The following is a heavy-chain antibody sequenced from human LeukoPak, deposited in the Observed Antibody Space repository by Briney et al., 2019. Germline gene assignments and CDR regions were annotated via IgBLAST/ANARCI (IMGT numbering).Heavy chain of an antibody. CDR3: AKGLYCTNGVCYNDYFDY. D-gene: IGHD2-8*01. CDR1: GFTFSSYG. V-gene: IGHV3-33*06. J-gene: IGHJ4*02. CDR2: IWYGGSDK. Sequence: PGRSLRLSCAASGFTFSSYGMDWVRQAPGKGLEWVAFIWYGGSDKYYADSVKGRFTISRDNSKNTLYLQMNSLRAEDTAVYYCAKGLYCTNGVCYNDYFDYWGQGTLVTVSS.